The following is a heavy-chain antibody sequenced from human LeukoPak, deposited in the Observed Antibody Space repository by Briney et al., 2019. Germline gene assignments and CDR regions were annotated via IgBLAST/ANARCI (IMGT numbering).Heavy chain of an antibody. Sequence: GGSLRLSCAASGFTSSSYAMSWVRQAPGKGLEWVSAISGSGGSTYYADSVKGRFTISRDNSKNTLYLQMNSLRAEDTAVYYCAKSITGPVGATTAIDYWGQGTLVTVSS. CDR3: AKSITGPVGATTAIDY. J-gene: IGHJ4*02. V-gene: IGHV3-23*01. D-gene: IGHD1-26*01. CDR1: GFTSSSYA. CDR2: ISGSGGST.